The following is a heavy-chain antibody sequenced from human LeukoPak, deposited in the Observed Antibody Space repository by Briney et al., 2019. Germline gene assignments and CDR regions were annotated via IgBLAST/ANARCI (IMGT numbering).Heavy chain of an antibody. CDR1: GGSISSGDYY. J-gene: IGHJ4*02. CDR3: ARGSPYYDFWSGYYTYYFDY. Sequence: SQTLSLTCTVSGGSISSGDYYWRWIRQPPGKGLEWIGRIYTSGSTNYNPSLKSRVTMSVDTSKNQFSLKLSSVTAADTAVYYCARGSPYYDFWSGYYTYYFDYWGQGTLVTVSS. D-gene: IGHD3-3*01. CDR2: IYTSGST. V-gene: IGHV4-61*02.